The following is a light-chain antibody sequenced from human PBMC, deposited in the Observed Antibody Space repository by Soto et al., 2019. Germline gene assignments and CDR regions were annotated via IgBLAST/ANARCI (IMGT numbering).Light chain of an antibody. CDR2: AAS. J-gene: IGKJ1*01. CDR1: QSISSY. V-gene: IGKV1-39*01. Sequence: DFQMTQSPSSLSASVGDRVTITCRASQSISSYLNWYQQKPGKAPNLLIYAASSLQSGVPSRFSGSGSGTDFTLTISSLQPEDFATYYCQQSYSTPRTFGQGTKVDIK. CDR3: QQSYSTPRT.